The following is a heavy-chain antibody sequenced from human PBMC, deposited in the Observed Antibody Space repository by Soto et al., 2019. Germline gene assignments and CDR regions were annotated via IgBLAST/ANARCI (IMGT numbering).Heavy chain of an antibody. D-gene: IGHD3-3*01. Sequence: QVQLVQSGAEVKKPGSSVKVSCKASGGTFSSYAISWVRQAPGQGLEWMGGIIPIFGTANYAQKFQGRVTITADXXTXTXSMERSSLRSEDTAVYYCARGPTIFGVVSSYNWFDPWGQGTLVTVSS. V-gene: IGHV1-69*12. CDR3: ARGPTIFGVVSSYNWFDP. CDR1: GGTFSSYA. CDR2: IIPIFGTA. J-gene: IGHJ5*02.